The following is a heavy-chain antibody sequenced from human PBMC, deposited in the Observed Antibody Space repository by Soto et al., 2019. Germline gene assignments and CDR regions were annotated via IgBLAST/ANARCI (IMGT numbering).Heavy chain of an antibody. CDR3: ARRYCRSERCGGNDGFDD. CDR2: MSDNGITQ. V-gene: IGHV3-30*04. D-gene: IGHD2-15*01. CDR1: GLTFSTSI. Sequence: QVQLVESGGGVVQPGTSLRLSCAASGLTFSTSIIHWVRQAPGKGLEWVAVMSDNGITQFYADSVRGRFTASRDNSKATTYQQMNSLRAEDTALYYCARRYCRSERCGGNDGFDDWGQGTMVTVCS. J-gene: IGHJ3*01.